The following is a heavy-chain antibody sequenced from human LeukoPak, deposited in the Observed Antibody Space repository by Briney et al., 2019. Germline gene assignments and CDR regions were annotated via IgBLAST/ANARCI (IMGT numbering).Heavy chain of an antibody. CDR3: ARGIAAALDY. CDR1: GGSISSSSYY. CDR2: IYYSGST. J-gene: IGHJ4*02. V-gene: IGHV4-61*05. D-gene: IGHD6-13*01. Sequence: PSETLSLTCTVSGGSISSSSYYWGWIRQPPGKGLEWIGYIYYSGSTNYNPSLKSRVTISVDTSKNQFSLKLSSVTAADTAVYYCARGIAAALDYWGQGTLVTVSS.